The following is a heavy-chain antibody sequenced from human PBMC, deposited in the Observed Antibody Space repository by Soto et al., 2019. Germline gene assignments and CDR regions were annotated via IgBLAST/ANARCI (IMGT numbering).Heavy chain of an antibody. J-gene: IGHJ4*02. Sequence: SETLSLTCTVSGGSVSSGSYYWSWIRQPPGKGLEWIGYIYYSGSTNYNPSLKSRVTISVDTSKNQFSLKLSSVTAADTAVYYCARDLRDGYSTFDYWGQGTLVTVS. D-gene: IGHD4-4*01. V-gene: IGHV4-61*01. CDR1: GGSVSSGSYY. CDR3: ARDLRDGYSTFDY. CDR2: IYYSGST.